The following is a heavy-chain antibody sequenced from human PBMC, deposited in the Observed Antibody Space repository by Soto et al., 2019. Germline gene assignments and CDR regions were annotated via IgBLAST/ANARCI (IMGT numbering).Heavy chain of an antibody. CDR3: ATDKGYCSGGSCYSLGFDY. Sequence: QVQLVQSGAEVKKPGSSVKVSCKASGGTFSSYAISWVRQAPGQGLEWMGGIIPIFGTANYAQKFQGRVTITADESTSTAYMELSSLRSEDTAVYYCATDKGYCSGGSCYSLGFDYWGQGTLVTVSS. D-gene: IGHD2-15*01. CDR2: IIPIFGTA. CDR1: GGTFSSYA. J-gene: IGHJ4*02. V-gene: IGHV1-69*01.